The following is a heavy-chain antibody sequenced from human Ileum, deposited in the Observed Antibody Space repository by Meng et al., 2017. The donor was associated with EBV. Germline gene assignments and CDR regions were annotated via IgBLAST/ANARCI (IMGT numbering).Heavy chain of an antibody. CDR1: GGSGSRDSHH. Sequence: GQLLGCGLALAKPSACLSFVCAAGGGSGSRDSHHWSWFRQSPVVGLEWIGHTYGVDINYSPSCQSRVTISIDPAKHQLFLKLTSVTAADTSMYYFAYYRVGRGGVGSWGQGTLVTVSS. CDR2: TYGVDI. V-gene: IGHV4-61*01. CDR3: AYYRVGRGGVGS. D-gene: IGHD3-16*01. J-gene: IGHJ4*02.